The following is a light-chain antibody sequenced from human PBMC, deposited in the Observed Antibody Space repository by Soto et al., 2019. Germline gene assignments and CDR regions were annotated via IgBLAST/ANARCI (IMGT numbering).Light chain of an antibody. J-gene: IGLJ2*01. V-gene: IGLV1-51*01. Sequence: QSVLTQPPSLSAAPGQKVTISCSGARSNIGKNFVSWYQHLPGTAPKLLIYDNSQRPSGIPDRFSGSKSGTSATLGITGLQTGDEADYYCATWATDLGTGEVVFGGGTKLTVL. CDR1: RSNIGKNF. CDR3: ATWATDLGTGEVV. CDR2: DNS.